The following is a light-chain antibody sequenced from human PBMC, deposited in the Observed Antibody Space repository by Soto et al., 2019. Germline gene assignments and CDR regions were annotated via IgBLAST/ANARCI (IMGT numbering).Light chain of an antibody. CDR2: AAS. J-gene: IGKJ1*01. Sequence: IQMTRSPSSLSESVEDRVIITCRASQSISNRLNWYQQKPGKAPKLLIFAASSLQSGVPSRFSGSRSGTDFTLTISSLQPDDFATYYCQQNNSSSSTFGQGTKVDIK. V-gene: IGKV1-39*01. CDR3: QQNNSSSST. CDR1: QSISNR.